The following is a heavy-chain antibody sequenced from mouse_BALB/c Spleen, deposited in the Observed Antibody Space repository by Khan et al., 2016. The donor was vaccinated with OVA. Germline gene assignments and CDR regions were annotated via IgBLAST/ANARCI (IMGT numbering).Heavy chain of an antibody. D-gene: IGHD1-3*01. CDR2: ISTHYGDA. Sequence: QVQLQQSGAELVRPGVSVKISCKGPGYTFTDYAMHWVKQSHAKSLEWIGVISTHYGDASYNQKFTGKATMTVDKSSSTAYMELARLTSEDSAVSYCARGSGECWFAYWGQGTLVTVSA. CDR1: GYTFTDYA. V-gene: IGHV1S137*01. CDR3: ARGSGECWFAY. J-gene: IGHJ3*01.